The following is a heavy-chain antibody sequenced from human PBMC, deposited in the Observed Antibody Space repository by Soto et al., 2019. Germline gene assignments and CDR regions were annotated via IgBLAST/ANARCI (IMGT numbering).Heavy chain of an antibody. CDR1: GGSIISGACY. V-gene: IGHV4-31*03. Sequence: PTETLALACTVSGGSIISGACYWGWIRQHPGRGLEWIGHIYYSGSTFYNSSLKSRVTISVDTSKNQFSLKLSSVTAADTAVYYWARVYCSGGSCYRFDYWGQGTLVTVSS. CDR2: IYYSGST. D-gene: IGHD2-15*01. CDR3: ARVYCSGGSCYRFDY. J-gene: IGHJ4*02.